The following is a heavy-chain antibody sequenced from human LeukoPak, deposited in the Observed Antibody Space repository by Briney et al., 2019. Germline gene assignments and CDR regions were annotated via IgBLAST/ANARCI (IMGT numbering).Heavy chain of an antibody. CDR2: VYHSGST. V-gene: IGHV4-38-2*01. CDR3: ASRSGSYYGPFDY. J-gene: IGHJ4*02. Sequence: SETLSLTCAVSGYSISSGYYWGWIRQPPGKGLERIGSVYHSGSTYYNPSLKSRVTISVDTSKNQFSLKLSSVTAADTAVYYCASRSGSYYGPFDYWGQGTLVTVSS. D-gene: IGHD1-26*01. CDR1: GYSISSGYY.